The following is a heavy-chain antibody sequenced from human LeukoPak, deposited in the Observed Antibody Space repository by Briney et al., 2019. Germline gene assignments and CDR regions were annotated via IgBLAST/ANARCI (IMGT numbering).Heavy chain of an antibody. CDR3: ASATVTTRNTWDM. J-gene: IGHJ4*02. CDR2: ISSDGSST. D-gene: IGHD4-17*01. Sequence: GGSLRLSCAASGFTFSSHWMHWVRQAPGKGLVWVSRISSDGSSTNYADSVKGRFTISRDNAKNMLYLQMDSLRAEDTSLYYCASATVTTRNTWDMWGQGTQVTVSS. V-gene: IGHV3-74*01. CDR1: GFTFSSHW.